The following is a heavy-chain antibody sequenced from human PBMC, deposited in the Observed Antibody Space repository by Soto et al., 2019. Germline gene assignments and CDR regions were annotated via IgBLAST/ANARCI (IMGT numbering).Heavy chain of an antibody. CDR2: INSDGSRT. Sequence: EVQLVESGGGIVQPGGSLRLSCAASGFTFSSYWMHWVRQAPGKGLVWVSRINSDGSRTSYADSAKGRFTISRDNAKNEVYLQRNGLRGEGTAVYYCARGDGEYYGGKGYLGRHWGQGTLVTVSS. D-gene: IGHD3-10*01. J-gene: IGHJ4*02. V-gene: IGHV3-74*01. CDR3: ARGDGEYYGGKGYLGRH. CDR1: GFTFSSYW.